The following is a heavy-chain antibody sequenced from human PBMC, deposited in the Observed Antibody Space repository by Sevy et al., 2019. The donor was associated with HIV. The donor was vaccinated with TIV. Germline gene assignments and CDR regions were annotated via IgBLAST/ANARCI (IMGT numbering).Heavy chain of an antibody. V-gene: IGHV4-59*01. J-gene: IGHJ2*01. CDR3: ARHSIAARSWYFDL. CDR1: GASISNYY. Sequence: SETLSLTCTVSGASISNYYWSWIRQPPGKGLGWIAYLYYGGRTNYNPSPNIRVTISVDKSKNQFSLKLISVTAADTAVYYCARHSIAARSWYFDLWGRGTLVTVSS. CDR2: LYYGGRT. D-gene: IGHD6-6*01.